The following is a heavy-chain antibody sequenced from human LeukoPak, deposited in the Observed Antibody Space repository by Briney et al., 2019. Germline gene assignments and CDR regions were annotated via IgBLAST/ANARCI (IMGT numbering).Heavy chain of an antibody. CDR1: GGSFSGYY. CDR3: ASPYYGDHCYGVAFDP. V-gene: IGHV4-34*01. Sequence: SETLSLTCALYGGSFSGYYWSWIRQPPGTGPKGIGEINHSGSTNYNPSLKSRGTISVVTSRNQFFLRLRSAAAADTAAYFCASPYYGDHCYGVAFDPWGQGTLVTVSS. CDR2: INHSGST. D-gene: IGHD2-21*02. J-gene: IGHJ5*02.